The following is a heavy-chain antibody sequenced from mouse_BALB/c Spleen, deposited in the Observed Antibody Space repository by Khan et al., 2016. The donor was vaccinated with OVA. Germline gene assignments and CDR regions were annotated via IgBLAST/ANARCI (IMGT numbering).Heavy chain of an antibody. D-gene: IGHD1-1*01. V-gene: IGHV3-8*02. CDR3: ACYGSSFDY. Sequence: VQLQQSGPSLVKPSQTLSLTCSVTGDSITSGYWNWIRKYPGNKFEYLVYISFSGNTYYNPSPKSRISITRDTSKNQHYMQLNSVTTEDTATYFGACYGSSFDYWGQWTLVTVSA. J-gene: IGHJ3*01. CDR1: GDSITSGY. CDR2: ISFSGNT.